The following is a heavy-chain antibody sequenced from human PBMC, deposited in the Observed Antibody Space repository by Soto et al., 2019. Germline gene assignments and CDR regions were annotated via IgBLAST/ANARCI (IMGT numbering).Heavy chain of an antibody. D-gene: IGHD5-18*01. Sequence: SETLSLTCVVSGDSISSNNWWNWVRQPPGKGLEWIGEIYHSGITTYNPSLKSRVTMSVDKSKNLFSLKLSSVTAADTAVYYCARRYGSCFDYWGQGTLVT. J-gene: IGHJ4*02. CDR3: ARRYGSCFDY. CDR2: IYHSGIT. V-gene: IGHV4-4*02. CDR1: GDSISSNNW.